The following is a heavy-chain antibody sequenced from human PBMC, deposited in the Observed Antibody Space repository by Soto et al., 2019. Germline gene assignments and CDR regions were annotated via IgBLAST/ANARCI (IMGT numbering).Heavy chain of an antibody. V-gene: IGHV3-23*01. CDR3: AKDKFGELLTGFDY. D-gene: IGHD3-10*01. J-gene: IGHJ4*02. CDR1: GFTFSSYA. CDR2: ISGSGGST. Sequence: GGSLRLSCAASGFTFSSYAMSWVRQAPGKGLEWVSAISGSGGSTYYADSVKGRFTISRANSKNTLYLQMNSLRAEDTAVYYCAKDKFGELLTGFDYWGQGTLVTVSS.